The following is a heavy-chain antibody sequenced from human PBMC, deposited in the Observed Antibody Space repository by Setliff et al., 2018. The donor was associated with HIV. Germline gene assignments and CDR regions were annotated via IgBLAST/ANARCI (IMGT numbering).Heavy chain of an antibody. CDR3: ASYYGSGAHYPHYYYMDV. J-gene: IGHJ6*03. CDR2: MHPHSGNT. Sequence: ASVKVSCKASSEHTFTNFDINWVRQAPGQGLEWMGWMHPHSGNTDYTQKFQGRVTMTRNTSISTAYMELSSLRSEDAAVYYCASYYGSGAHYPHYYYMDVWGKGTTVTAP. V-gene: IGHV1-8*02. D-gene: IGHD3-10*01. CDR1: SEHTFTNFD.